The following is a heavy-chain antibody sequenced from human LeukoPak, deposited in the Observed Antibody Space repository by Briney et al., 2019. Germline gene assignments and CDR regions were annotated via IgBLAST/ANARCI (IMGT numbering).Heavy chain of an antibody. Sequence: PSETLSLTCTVSGGSISSYYWSWIRQPPGKGLEWIGYIYYSGSTNYNPSLKSRVTISVDTSKNQFSLKLNSVTAADTAVYYCARGRYYDSSGRGAFDIWGQGTMVIVSS. CDR3: ARGRYYDSSGRGAFDI. D-gene: IGHD3-22*01. J-gene: IGHJ3*02. CDR2: IYYSGST. V-gene: IGHV4-59*01. CDR1: GGSISSYY.